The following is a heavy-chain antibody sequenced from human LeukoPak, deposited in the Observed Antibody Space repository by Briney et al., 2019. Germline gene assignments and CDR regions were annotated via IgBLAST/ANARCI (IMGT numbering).Heavy chain of an antibody. CDR2: IYSGGST. Sequence: GGSLRLSCAASGFTVCSNYMSWVRQAPGKGLEWVSVIYSGGSTYYADSVKGRFTISRDNSKNTLYLQMNSLRAEDTAVYYCARGSGITMVRGVTADYYYGMDVWGQGTTVTVSS. V-gene: IGHV3-66*02. CDR3: ARGSGITMVRGVTADYYYGMDV. D-gene: IGHD3-10*01. J-gene: IGHJ6*02. CDR1: GFTVCSNY.